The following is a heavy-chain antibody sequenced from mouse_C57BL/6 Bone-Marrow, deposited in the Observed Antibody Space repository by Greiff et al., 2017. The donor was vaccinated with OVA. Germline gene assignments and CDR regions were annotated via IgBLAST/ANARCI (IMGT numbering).Heavy chain of an antibody. Sequence: VMLVESGAELVRPGTSVKVSCKASGYAFTNYLIEWVKQRPGQGLEWIGVINPGSGGTNYNEKFKGKATLTADKSSSTAYMQLSSLTSEDSAVYFCAREGDGSSFFAYWGQGTLVTVSA. CDR3: AREGDGSSFFAY. CDR2: INPGSGGT. CDR1: GYAFTNYL. V-gene: IGHV1-54*01. D-gene: IGHD1-1*01. J-gene: IGHJ3*01.